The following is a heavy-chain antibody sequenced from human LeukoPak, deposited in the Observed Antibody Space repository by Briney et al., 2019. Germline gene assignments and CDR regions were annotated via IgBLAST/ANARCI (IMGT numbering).Heavy chain of an antibody. J-gene: IGHJ4*02. D-gene: IGHD6-13*01. Sequence: PSETLSLTCSVSGGSVSSDSYFWNWVRQPPGKGLEWIGYIYYSGSTNYNPSLKSRATISVDTSKNQFSLKLSSVTAADTAVYYCARNLGGSSWVFDYWGQGTLVTVSS. CDR3: ARNLGGSSWVFDY. V-gene: IGHV4-61*01. CDR1: GGSVSSDSYF. CDR2: IYYSGST.